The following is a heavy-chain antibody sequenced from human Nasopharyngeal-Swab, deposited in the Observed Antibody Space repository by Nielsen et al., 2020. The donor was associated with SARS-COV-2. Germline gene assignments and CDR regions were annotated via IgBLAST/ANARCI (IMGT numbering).Heavy chain of an antibody. J-gene: IGHJ6*02. V-gene: IGHV3-74*01. Sequence: VRQAPGKGLVWVSHISFGVLSTNSADSLQFRFPISRDNAKNTLSLQMNSLRDEDSAIYYCTRGGFSHSMDVWGQGTTVTVSS. D-gene: IGHD3-10*01. CDR3: TRGGFSHSMDV. CDR2: ISFGVLST.